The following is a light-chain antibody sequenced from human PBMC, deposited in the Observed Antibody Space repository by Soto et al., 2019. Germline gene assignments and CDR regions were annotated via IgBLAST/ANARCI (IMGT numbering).Light chain of an antibody. CDR2: DAS. V-gene: IGKV1-5*01. CDR1: QSITSW. J-gene: IGKJ4*01. Sequence: DIQMTQSPSTLTASVGDRVTITCRASQSITSWLAWYQQKPGKAPNLLIYDASSLRSGVPSRFSGSASGTEFTLTISSLQPDDFATYYCQQYNSDPTFGGGTKVEIK. CDR3: QQYNSDPT.